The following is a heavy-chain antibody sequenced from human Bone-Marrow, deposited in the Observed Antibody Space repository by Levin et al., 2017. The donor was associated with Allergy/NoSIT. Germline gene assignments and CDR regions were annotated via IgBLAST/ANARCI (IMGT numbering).Heavy chain of an antibody. CDR3: ARDQGDGGNSFDP. Sequence: PGGSLRLSCKASEYTFTAYYIHWVRQAPGQGLEWLGRINPNTGGTNYAQKFQGRVSMTRDRSIYTAYVELSRLRSDDTALYYCARDQGDGGNSFDPWGQGTLVTVSS. CDR1: EYTFTAYY. V-gene: IGHV1-2*06. D-gene: IGHD6-13*01. CDR2: INPNTGGT. J-gene: IGHJ5*02.